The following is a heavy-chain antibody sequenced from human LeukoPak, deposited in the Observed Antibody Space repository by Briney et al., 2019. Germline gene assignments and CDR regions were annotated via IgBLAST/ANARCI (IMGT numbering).Heavy chain of an antibody. V-gene: IGHV4-4*02. J-gene: IGHJ3*02. Sequence: SETLSLTCAVSGGSISSSNWWSWVRQPPGKGLEWIGEIYLSESTNYNPSLKSRVTISVDKSKNQFSLKLSSVTAAHTAVYFCVARVEWGIYGSGRPDTFDIWGQGTMVTVSS. CDR3: VARVEWGIYGSGRPDTFDI. D-gene: IGHD3-10*01. CDR2: IYLSEST. CDR1: GGSISSSNW.